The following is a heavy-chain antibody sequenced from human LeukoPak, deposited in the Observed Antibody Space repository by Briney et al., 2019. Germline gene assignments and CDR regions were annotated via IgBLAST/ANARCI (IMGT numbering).Heavy chain of an antibody. CDR2: GDYSGGT. V-gene: IGHV4-39*07. D-gene: IGHD6-19*01. Sequence: PSETLSLTCTVSDDSISDYYRAWIRQPPGKGLEWIATGDYSGGTYYNPSLESRVAISADMSKNQISLQLTSVTGADTAVYYCAGERGEEYSSGWYKTNFFYNWGQGIRVTVSS. CDR3: AGERGEEYSSGWYKTNFFYN. J-gene: IGHJ4*02. CDR1: DDSISDYY.